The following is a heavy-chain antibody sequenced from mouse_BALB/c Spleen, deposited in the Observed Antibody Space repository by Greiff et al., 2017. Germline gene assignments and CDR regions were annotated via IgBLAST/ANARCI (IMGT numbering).Heavy chain of an antibody. Sequence: VKLQESGPGLVAPSQSLSITCTVSGFSLTGYGVNWVRQPPGKGLEWLGMIWGDGSTDYNSALKSRLSISKDNSKSQVFLKMNSLQTDDTARYYCARDYGSRAHAMDYWGQGTSVTVSS. V-gene: IGHV2-6-7*02. CDR1: GFSLTGYG. CDR3: ARDYGSRAHAMDY. D-gene: IGHD1-1*01. J-gene: IGHJ4*01. CDR2: IWGDGST.